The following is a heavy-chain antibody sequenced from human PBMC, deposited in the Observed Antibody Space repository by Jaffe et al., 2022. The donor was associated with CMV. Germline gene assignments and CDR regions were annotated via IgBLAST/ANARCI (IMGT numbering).Heavy chain of an antibody. Sequence: AQSGAEVRKPGASVKVSCWASGYAFIGYYMHWMRQAPGQGLEWVGWMNPNSGDTKSAQKFQGRVTMTRDTSSQTAYMELDSLKSDDTAIYYCARDASTDSSFVGTYYFDYWGQGTLVIVSS. CDR3: ARDASTDSSFVGTYYFDY. D-gene: IGHD1-26*01. V-gene: IGHV1-2*02. CDR2: MNPNSGDT. CDR1: GYAFIGYY. J-gene: IGHJ4*02.